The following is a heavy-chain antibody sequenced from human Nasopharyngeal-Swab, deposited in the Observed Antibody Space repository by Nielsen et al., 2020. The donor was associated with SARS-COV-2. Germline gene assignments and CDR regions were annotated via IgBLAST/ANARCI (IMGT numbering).Heavy chain of an antibody. CDR2: IYYSGST. CDR3: ARDGDYSSPYMDV. Sequence: WTRQPPGKGLEWIGDIYYSGSTNYNPSLKGRVTISVDTSKNQFSLKLSSVTAADTAVYYCARDGDYSSPYMDVWGKGTTVTVSS. D-gene: IGHD6-13*01. J-gene: IGHJ6*03. V-gene: IGHV4-59*01.